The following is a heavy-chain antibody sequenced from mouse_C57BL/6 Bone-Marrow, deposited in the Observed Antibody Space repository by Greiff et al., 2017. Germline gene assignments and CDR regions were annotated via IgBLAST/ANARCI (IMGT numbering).Heavy chain of an antibody. CDR2: IDPSDSYT. V-gene: IGHV1-50*01. CDR3: ASITTVVATGYYAMDY. D-gene: IGHD1-1*01. Sequence: QVQLQQPGAELVKPGASVKLSCKASGYTFTSYWMQWVKQRPGQGLEWIGEIDPSDSYTNHNQKFKGKATLTVDTSSSTAYMQLSSLTSEDSAVYYCASITTVVATGYYAMDYWGQGTSVTVSS. CDR1: GYTFTSYW. J-gene: IGHJ4*01.